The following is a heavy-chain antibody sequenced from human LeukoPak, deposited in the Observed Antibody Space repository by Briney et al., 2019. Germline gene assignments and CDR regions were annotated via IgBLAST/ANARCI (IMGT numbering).Heavy chain of an antibody. D-gene: IGHD3-22*01. Sequence: PGGSLRLSCAASGFTFSSYGMHWVRQAPGKGLEWVAIISYDGSYKYYADSVKGPSTISRDNSKNTLNLQMNSLSAEDTAVYSCAKDSNYYDSSGYYYFDSWGQGNLVTVSS. CDR3: AKDSNYYDSSGYYYFDS. V-gene: IGHV3-30*18. J-gene: IGHJ4*02. CDR2: ISYDGSYK. CDR1: GFTFSSYG.